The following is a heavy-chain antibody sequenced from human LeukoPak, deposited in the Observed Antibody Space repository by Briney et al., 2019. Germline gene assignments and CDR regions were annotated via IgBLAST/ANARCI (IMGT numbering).Heavy chain of an antibody. Sequence: ASVKVSCKASGYTFTSYYMHWVRQAPGQGLERMGIINPSGGSTSYAQKFQGRVTMTRDMSTSTVYMELSSLRSEDTAVYYCARGDTIFGVVFWFDPWGQGTLVTVSS. V-gene: IGHV1-46*01. J-gene: IGHJ5*02. CDR1: GYTFTSYY. D-gene: IGHD3-3*01. CDR2: INPSGGST. CDR3: ARGDTIFGVVFWFDP.